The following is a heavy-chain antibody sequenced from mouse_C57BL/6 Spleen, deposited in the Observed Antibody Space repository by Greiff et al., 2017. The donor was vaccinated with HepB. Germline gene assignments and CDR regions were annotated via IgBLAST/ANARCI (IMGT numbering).Heavy chain of an antibody. V-gene: IGHV1-72*01. CDR3: AGGEQPTGYDYAWFAY. CDR1: GYTFTSYW. D-gene: IGHD2-4*01. Sequence: QVQLQQPGAELVKPGASVKLSCKASGYTFTSYWMHWVKQRPGRGLEWIGRIDPNSGGTKYNEKFKSKATLTVDKPSSTAYMQLSSLTSEDSAVDDCAGGEQPTGYDYAWFAYWGQGTLVTVSA. J-gene: IGHJ3*01. CDR2: IDPNSGGT.